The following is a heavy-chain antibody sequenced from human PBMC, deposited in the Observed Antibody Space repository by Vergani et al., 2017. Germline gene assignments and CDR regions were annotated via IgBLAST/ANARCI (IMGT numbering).Heavy chain of an antibody. D-gene: IGHD5-12*01. CDR3: TKGSRGYTGYFVDY. J-gene: IGHJ4*02. CDR2: VSGSSATP. V-gene: IGHV3-23*04. Sequence: EVDLVESGGGLAQPGGSLRLSCEASGFSFPGYAMSWVRQAPGKGLEWVSSVSGSSATPYYADSVKGRFIISRDNSKNTLHLQMNSLRADDTAVYYCTKGSRGYTGYFVDYWGQGTLATVSS. CDR1: GFSFPGYA.